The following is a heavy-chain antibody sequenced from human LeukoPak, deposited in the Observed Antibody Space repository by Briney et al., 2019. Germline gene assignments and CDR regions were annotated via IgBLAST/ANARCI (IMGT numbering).Heavy chain of an antibody. D-gene: IGHD2-8*01. V-gene: IGHV4-39*01. CDR1: GGSISSGRYY. CDR2: IYYSGIT. Sequence: AETLSLTCTVSGGSISSGRYYWGWIRQPPGKGLEWIGIIYYSGITYYNPPLKSRVIISVDTSRNQFSLKLTSVTAADTAVYYCARYGKNTKTFDPWGQGTLVTVSS. CDR3: ARYGKNTKTFDP. J-gene: IGHJ5*02.